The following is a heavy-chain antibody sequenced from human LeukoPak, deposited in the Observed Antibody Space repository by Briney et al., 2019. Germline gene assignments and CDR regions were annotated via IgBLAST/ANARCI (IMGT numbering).Heavy chain of an antibody. D-gene: IGHD1-1*01. CDR3: ARENWNDVHYYYYYRDV. CDR1: GYTFTGYY. Sequence: GASVKVSCKASGYTFTGYYMHWVRQAPGQGLEWMGWINPNSGGTNYAQKLQGRVTMTRDTSISTAYMELSRLRSDDTAVYYCARENWNDVHYYYYYRDVWGKGTTVTVSS. CDR2: INPNSGGT. J-gene: IGHJ6*03. V-gene: IGHV1-2*02.